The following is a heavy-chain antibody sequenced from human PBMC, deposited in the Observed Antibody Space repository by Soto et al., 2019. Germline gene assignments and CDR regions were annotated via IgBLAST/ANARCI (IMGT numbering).Heavy chain of an antibody. CDR2: AYSTGST. CDR3: ASRGYRYGYFDY. J-gene: IGHJ4*02. CDR1: GGSMSSFY. D-gene: IGHD5-18*01. Sequence: SETLSLTCTVSGGSMSSFYWTWIRQAPGKGLEWVGYAYSTGSTNYSPSLKRRVTISVDTLKKLISLRLSSVTAADTAAYYCASRGYRYGYFDYWGQGTLVTVSS. V-gene: IGHV4-59*08.